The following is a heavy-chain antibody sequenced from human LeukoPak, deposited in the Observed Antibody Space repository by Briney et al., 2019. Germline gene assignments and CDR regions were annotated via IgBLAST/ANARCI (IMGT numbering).Heavy chain of an antibody. CDR3: AKDRDTAMPRDPGFDY. CDR2: IWYDGSNK. CDR1: GFTYSSYG. D-gene: IGHD5-18*01. J-gene: IGHJ4*02. V-gene: IGHV3-33*06. Sequence: GGSLRLSCAASGFTYSSYGMHWVRQAPGKGLEWVAVIWYDGSNKYYADSVKGRFTISRDNSKNTLYLQMNSLRAEDTAVYYCAKDRDTAMPRDPGFDYWGQRTLVTVSS.